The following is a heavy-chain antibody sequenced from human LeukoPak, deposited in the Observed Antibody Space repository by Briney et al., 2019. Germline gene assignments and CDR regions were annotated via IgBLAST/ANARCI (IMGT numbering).Heavy chain of an antibody. J-gene: IGHJ4*02. V-gene: IGHV3-7*03. Sequence: GGSLSLSCAASGFTFSSYWMSWVRLAPGKGMERVANRKQDGSEKSYVDSVKGRFTISRDNAEKSLYLQMNSLRAEDTAVYYCARENLGSGTYYFDHWGQGTLVTVSS. D-gene: IGHD3-10*01. CDR1: GFTFSSYW. CDR2: RKQDGSEK. CDR3: ARENLGSGTYYFDH.